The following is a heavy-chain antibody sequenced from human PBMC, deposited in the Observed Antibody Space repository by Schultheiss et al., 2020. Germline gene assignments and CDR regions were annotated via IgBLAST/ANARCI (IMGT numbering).Heavy chain of an antibody. CDR1: GGSISSSTYY. CDR3: ASSLRYFDWLLVPSDY. Sequence: SATLSLTCTVSGGSISSSTYYWGWIRQPPGKGLEWIGSIYYSGSTYYNPSLKSRVTISVDTSKNQFSLKLSSVTAADTAVYYCASSLRYFDWLLVPSDYWGQGTLVTVSS. V-gene: IGHV4-39*07. D-gene: IGHD3-9*01. CDR2: IYYSGST. J-gene: IGHJ4*02.